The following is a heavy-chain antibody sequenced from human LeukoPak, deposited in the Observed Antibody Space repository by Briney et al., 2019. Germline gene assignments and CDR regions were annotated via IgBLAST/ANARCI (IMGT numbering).Heavy chain of an antibody. V-gene: IGHV1-46*03. Sequence: ASVKVSCTASGYTFTSYYMHWVRQAPGQGLEWMGIINPGGGSTSYAQKFQGRVTMTRDTSTSTVYMELSSLRSEDTAVYYCATTSGGSFWFDPWGQGTLVTVSS. CDR3: ATTSGGSFWFDP. CDR2: INPGGGST. D-gene: IGHD2-15*01. J-gene: IGHJ5*02. CDR1: GYTFTSYY.